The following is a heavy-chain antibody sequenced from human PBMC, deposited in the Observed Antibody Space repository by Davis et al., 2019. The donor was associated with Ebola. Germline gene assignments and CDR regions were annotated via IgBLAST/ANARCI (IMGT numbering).Heavy chain of an antibody. CDR3: ARGMVDFWSGYYRRRRAFDI. CDR2: INHSGST. Sequence: MPGGSLRLSCAVYGGSFSGYYWSWIRQPPGKGLEWIGEINHSGSTNYNPSLKSRVTISVDTSKNQFSLKLSSVTAADTAVYYCARGMVDFWSGYYRRRRAFDIWGQGTMVTVSS. J-gene: IGHJ3*02. CDR1: GGSFSGYY. V-gene: IGHV4-34*01. D-gene: IGHD3-3*01.